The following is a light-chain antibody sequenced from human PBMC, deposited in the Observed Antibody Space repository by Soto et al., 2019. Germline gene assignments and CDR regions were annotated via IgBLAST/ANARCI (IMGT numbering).Light chain of an antibody. V-gene: IGKV1-5*02. CDR2: GAF. Sequence: DTQMTQSPSTLSASVGDRVTIICRASQSIGTQLAWYQQKPGTAPKLLISGAFSLESGVPSRFSGSGSGTEFTLTISSLQPDDFATYYCQQYYTYSTVGQGTKVDIK. J-gene: IGKJ1*01. CDR3: QQYYTYST. CDR1: QSIGTQ.